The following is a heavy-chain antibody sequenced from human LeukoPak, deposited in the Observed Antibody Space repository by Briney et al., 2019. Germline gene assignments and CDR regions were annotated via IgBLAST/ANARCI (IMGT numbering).Heavy chain of an antibody. J-gene: IGHJ3*02. CDR3: ARGLTALVYGDYTGAFDI. CDR1: GFIVSSNY. Sequence: PGGSLRLSCAASGFIVSSNYMTWVRQAPGKGLEWVSVIYSGGSTYYADSVKGRFTISSHDSKNTLYLQMNSLRPEDTAVYYCARGLTALVYGDYTGAFDIWGQGTMVTVSS. CDR2: IYSGGST. D-gene: IGHD4-17*01. V-gene: IGHV3-53*04.